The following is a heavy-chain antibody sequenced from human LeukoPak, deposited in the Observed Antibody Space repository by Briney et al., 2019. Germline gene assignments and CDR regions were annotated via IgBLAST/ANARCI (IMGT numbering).Heavy chain of an antibody. CDR1: GFTFSSYA. J-gene: IGHJ4*02. Sequence: PGGSLRLSCAASGFTFSSYAMSWVRQAPGKGLEWVSTISGGGGSTYYADSVKGRFTISRDNSKNTLYLQMNSLRAEDTAVYYCAKVWEFRGAIVYYFDYWGQGTLVTVPS. CDR3: AKVWEFRGAIVYYFDY. D-gene: IGHD3-10*01. CDR2: ISGGGGST. V-gene: IGHV3-23*01.